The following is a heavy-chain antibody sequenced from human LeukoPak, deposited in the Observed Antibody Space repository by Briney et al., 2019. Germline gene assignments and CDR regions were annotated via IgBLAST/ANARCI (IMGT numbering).Heavy chain of an antibody. D-gene: IGHD2-15*01. Sequence: GGSLRLSCAASGFTFSSSAMHWVRQAPGKGLEWVAVIWYDGSNKYYADSVKGRFTISRDNSKNTLYLQMNSLRAEDTAVYYCARDGGSGWFDPWGQGTLVTVSS. J-gene: IGHJ5*02. V-gene: IGHV3-33*08. CDR1: GFTFSSSA. CDR2: IWYDGSNK. CDR3: ARDGGSGWFDP.